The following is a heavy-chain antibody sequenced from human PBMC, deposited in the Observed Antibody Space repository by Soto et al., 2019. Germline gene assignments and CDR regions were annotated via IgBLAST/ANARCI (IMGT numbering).Heavy chain of an antibody. D-gene: IGHD3-22*01. Sequence: QVQLQESGPGLVKPSQTLSLTCTVSGGSISSGDYYWSWIRQPPGKGLEWIGYIYYSGSTYYNPSLKGRVTISVDTSKNQFSLKLSSVTAADTAVYYCARTPGYYDSSGYPPLFAYWGQGTLVTVSS. CDR2: IYYSGST. CDR1: GGSISSGDYY. V-gene: IGHV4-30-4*01. J-gene: IGHJ4*02. CDR3: ARTPGYYDSSGYPPLFAY.